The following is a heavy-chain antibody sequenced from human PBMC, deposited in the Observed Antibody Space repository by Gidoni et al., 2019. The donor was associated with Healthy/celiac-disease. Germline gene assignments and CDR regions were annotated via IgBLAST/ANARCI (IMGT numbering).Heavy chain of an antibody. CDR1: GGSISSSSYY. CDR3: ARYIVVTTRRYCSGGSCYPDAFDI. D-gene: IGHD2-15*01. CDR2: IYYSGST. Sequence: QLQLQESGPGLVKPSETLSLTCTVSGGSISSSSYYWGWIRQPPGKGLEWIGSIYYSGSTYYNPSLKSRVTISVDTSKNQFSLKLSSVTAADTAVYYCARYIVVTTRRYCSGGSCYPDAFDIWGQGTMVTVSS. V-gene: IGHV4-39*01. J-gene: IGHJ3*02.